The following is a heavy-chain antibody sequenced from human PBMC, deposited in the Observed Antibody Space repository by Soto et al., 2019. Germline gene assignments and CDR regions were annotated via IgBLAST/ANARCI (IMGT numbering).Heavy chain of an antibody. V-gene: IGHV3-30*18. J-gene: IGHJ5*02. CDR2: ISYGGSNK. D-gene: IGHD2-2*01. CDR1: GFTFSSYG. Sequence: QVQLVESGGGVVQPGRSLRLSCAASGFTFSSYGMHWVRQAPGKGLEWVAVISYGGSNKYYADSVQGRFTISRDNSKNPLYLQMNNLRAEDTGVYYCAKANCISTSCDRMYKWFDPWGQGTLVTVSS. CDR3: AKANCISTSCDRMYKWFDP.